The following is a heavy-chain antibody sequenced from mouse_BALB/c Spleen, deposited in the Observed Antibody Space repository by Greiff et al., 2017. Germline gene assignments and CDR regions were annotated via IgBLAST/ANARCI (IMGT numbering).Heavy chain of an antibody. CDR2: ISYSGST. D-gene: IGHD2-2*01. Sequence: VQLQQSGPGLVKPSQSLSLTCTVTGYSITSDYAWNWIRQFPGNKLEWMGYISYSGSTSYNPSLKSRISITRDTSKNQFFLQLNSVTTEDTATYYCASIYYGSAWFAYWGQGTLVTVSA. CDR3: ASIYYGSAWFAY. CDR1: GYSITSDYA. J-gene: IGHJ3*01. V-gene: IGHV3-2*02.